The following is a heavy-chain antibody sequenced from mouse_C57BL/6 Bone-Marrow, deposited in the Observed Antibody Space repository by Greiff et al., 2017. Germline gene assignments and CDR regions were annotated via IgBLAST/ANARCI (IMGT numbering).Heavy chain of an antibody. CDR3: ARLTTVPDY. D-gene: IGHD1-1*01. CDR1: GFTFSSYG. CDR2: ISSGGSYT. J-gene: IGHJ2*01. V-gene: IGHV5-6*01. Sequence: EVQGVESGGDLVKPGGSLKLSCAASGFTFSSYGMSWVRQTPDKRLEWVATISSGGSYTYYPDSVKGRFTISRDNAKNTLYLQMSSLKSEDTAMYYCARLTTVPDYWGQGTTLTVSS.